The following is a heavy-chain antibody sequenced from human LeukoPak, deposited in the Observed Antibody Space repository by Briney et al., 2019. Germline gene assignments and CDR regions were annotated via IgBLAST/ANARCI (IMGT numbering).Heavy chain of an antibody. CDR2: IIPIFGTA. D-gene: IGHD2-2*02. J-gene: IGHJ5*02. V-gene: IGHV1-69*05. CDR1: GGTFSSYA. Sequence: SVTVSYEASGGTFSSYAISWVRQAPGQGLEWMGGIIPIFGTANYAQKFQGRVTITTDESTSTAYMELSSLRSEDAAVYYCARDYAMGPAAISWFDPWGQGTLVTVSS. CDR3: ARDYAMGPAAISWFDP.